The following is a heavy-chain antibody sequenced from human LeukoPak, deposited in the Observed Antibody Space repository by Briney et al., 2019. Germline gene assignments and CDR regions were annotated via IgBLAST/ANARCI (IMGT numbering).Heavy chain of an antibody. V-gene: IGHV1-2*02. J-gene: IGHJ4*02. CDR3: ARAHEDVLAGYYSQYYFDY. Sequence: ASVKLSCMASGYTFTGYYMHWVRQAPGQGLEWMGWINPNSGHTNYAQKFQGRVTMARATSISTAYMERSRLRSDDTAVYYWARAHEDVLAGYYSQYYFDYWGQGTLVTVSS. CDR1: GYTFTGYY. D-gene: IGHD3-9*01. CDR2: INPNSGHT.